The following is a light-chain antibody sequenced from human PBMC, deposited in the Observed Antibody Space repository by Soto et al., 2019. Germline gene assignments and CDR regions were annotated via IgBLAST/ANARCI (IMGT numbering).Light chain of an antibody. CDR3: QQRSNWPWT. CDR1: QSVSSAN. CDR2: DAS. J-gene: IGKJ1*01. Sequence: EIVLTQSPGTLSLSPGERATLSFRASQSVSSANFAWYQQKPGQAPRLLIYDASNRATGIPARFSGSGSGTDFTLTISSLEPEDFAVYYCQQRSNWPWTFGQGTKVDIK. V-gene: IGKV3-11*01.